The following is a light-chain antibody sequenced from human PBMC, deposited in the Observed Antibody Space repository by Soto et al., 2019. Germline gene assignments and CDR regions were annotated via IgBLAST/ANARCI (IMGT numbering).Light chain of an antibody. CDR3: SSYTSSSPLAYLV. CDR2: DVS. J-gene: IGLJ2*01. Sequence: QSALTQPASVSGSPGQSITISCTGTSSDVGGYNYVSWYQQYPGKAPKLMIYDVSNRPSGVSNRFSGSKSGNTASLTISGLQAEDEADYYCSSYTSSSPLAYLVFGGGTKLTVL. CDR1: SSDVGGYNY. V-gene: IGLV2-14*01.